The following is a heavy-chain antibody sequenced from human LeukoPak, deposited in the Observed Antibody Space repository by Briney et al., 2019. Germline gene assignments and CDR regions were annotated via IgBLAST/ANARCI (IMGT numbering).Heavy chain of an antibody. CDR1: GYTFTSYG. Sequence: ASVKVSCKASGYTFTSYGISWVRQAPGKGLEWMGGFDPEDGETIYAQKFQGRVTMTEDTSTDTAYMELSSLRSEDTAVYYCATWWDSGSHGYAFDIWGQGTMVTVSS. V-gene: IGHV1-24*01. D-gene: IGHD1-26*01. CDR3: ATWWDSGSHGYAFDI. J-gene: IGHJ3*02. CDR2: FDPEDGET.